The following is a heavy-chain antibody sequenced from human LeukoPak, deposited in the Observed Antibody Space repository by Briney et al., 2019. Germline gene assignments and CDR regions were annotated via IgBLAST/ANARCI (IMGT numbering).Heavy chain of an antibody. CDR1: GYTFTGYY. V-gene: IGHV1-2*06. CDR2: INPNSGGT. D-gene: IGHD3-3*01. CDR3: ARVPPHYDFWSGPIYYYYYMDV. Sequence: GASVKVSCKASGYTFTGYYMHWVRQAPGQGLEWMGRINPNSGGTNYAQKFQGRVTMTRDTSICTAYMELSSLRSEDTAVYYCARVPPHYDFWSGPIYYYYYMDVWGKGTTVTVSS. J-gene: IGHJ6*03.